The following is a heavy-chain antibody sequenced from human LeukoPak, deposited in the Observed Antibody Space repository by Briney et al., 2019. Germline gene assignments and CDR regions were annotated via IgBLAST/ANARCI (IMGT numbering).Heavy chain of an antibody. CDR3: ARGSDIVVVPAAMPDYGDYGSLDVWFDP. D-gene: IGHD2-2*01. Sequence: ASVKVSCKASGYTFTSYGISWVRQAPGQGLEWMGWISAYNGNTNYAQKLQGRVTMTTDTSTSTAYMELSRLRSDDTAVYYCARGSDIVVVPAAMPDYGDYGSLDVWFDPWGQGTLVTVSS. CDR2: ISAYNGNT. J-gene: IGHJ5*02. CDR1: GYTFTSYG. V-gene: IGHV1-18*01.